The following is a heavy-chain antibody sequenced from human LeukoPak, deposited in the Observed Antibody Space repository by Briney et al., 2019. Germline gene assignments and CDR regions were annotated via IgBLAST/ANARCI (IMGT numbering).Heavy chain of an antibody. Sequence: ASVKVSCKASGYTFTSYYMHWVRQAPGQGLEWMGIINPSGGSTSYAQKFQGRVTMTRDTSTSTVYMELSSLRSEDTAVYYCVRTRPRVVVVVAATPGLGWFDPWGQGTLVTVSS. CDR2: INPSGGST. J-gene: IGHJ5*02. V-gene: IGHV1-46*01. D-gene: IGHD2-15*01. CDR3: VRTRPRVVVVVAATPGLGWFDP. CDR1: GYTFTSYY.